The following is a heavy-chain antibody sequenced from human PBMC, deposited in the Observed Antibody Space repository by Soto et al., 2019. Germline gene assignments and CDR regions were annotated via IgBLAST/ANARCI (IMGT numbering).Heavy chain of an antibody. CDR1: GDSINSRSYY. CDR2: IYYSGST. Sequence: NPSETLSLTCTVTGDSINSRSYYWGWIRQPPGKGLEWIGSIYYSGSTYYNPSLKSRVTISVDTSKNQFSLKLSSVTAADTAVYYCARHPSLVEMATITPAFPDYWGQGTLVTVSS. V-gene: IGHV4-39*01. J-gene: IGHJ4*02. D-gene: IGHD5-12*01. CDR3: ARHPSLVEMATITPAFPDY.